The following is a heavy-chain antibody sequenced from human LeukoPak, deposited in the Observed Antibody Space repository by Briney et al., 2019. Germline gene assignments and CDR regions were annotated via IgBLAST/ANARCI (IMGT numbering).Heavy chain of an antibody. V-gene: IGHV3-21*01. CDR1: GFTLSDYS. Sequence: GGSLRLSCAASGFTLSDYSMNWVRQAREKGLEWVSSLSSSSNYIYYADSVKGRFTISRDNAKNSLHLQINSLRAEDTAVYYCAKSGQRRCSGGSCYPYYFDYWGQGTLVTVSS. J-gene: IGHJ4*02. CDR3: AKSGQRRCSGGSCYPYYFDY. CDR2: LSSSSNYI. D-gene: IGHD2-15*01.